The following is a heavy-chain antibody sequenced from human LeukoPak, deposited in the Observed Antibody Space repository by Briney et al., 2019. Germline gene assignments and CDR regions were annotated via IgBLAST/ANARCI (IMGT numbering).Heavy chain of an antibody. D-gene: IGHD4-17*01. V-gene: IGHV3-23*01. Sequence: ESLRLSCSASGFAFSGFVMGWVRQAPGKGLEWVSSISGSGGNTCYADSVEGRFTISRDNSKNTLSLQMNSLRGDDTALYYCARGRGGDYVPSRFDFWGQGALVIVSS. J-gene: IGHJ4*02. CDR2: ISGSGGNT. CDR1: GFAFSGFV. CDR3: ARGRGGDYVPSRFDF.